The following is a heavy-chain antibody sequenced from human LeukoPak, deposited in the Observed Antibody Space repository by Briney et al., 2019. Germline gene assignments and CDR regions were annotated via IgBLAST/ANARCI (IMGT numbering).Heavy chain of an antibody. CDR2: ISSSSGAI. CDR3: ARSRSSGWYYFDY. D-gene: IGHD6-19*01. V-gene: IGHV3-48*04. CDR1: GFTFSSYG. J-gene: IGHJ4*02. Sequence: GGSLRLSCAASGFTFSSYGMNWVRQAPGRGLEWVSYISSSSGAIYYADSVKGRFTISRDNAKNSLYLQMNSLRAEDTAVCYCARSRSSGWYYFDYWGQGTLVTVSS.